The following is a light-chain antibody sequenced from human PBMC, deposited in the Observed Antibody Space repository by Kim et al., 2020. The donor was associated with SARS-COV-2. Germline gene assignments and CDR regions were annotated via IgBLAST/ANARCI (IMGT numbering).Light chain of an antibody. Sequence: GQRVTTSCSARTSNIVANTVNWYPHLPGTAPKLLIYSDNQRPSGVHDRFSGAKSGTSASLAISGLQSEDEVDYYCATWDDSLNGRVFGGGTQLTVL. CDR2: SDN. V-gene: IGLV1-44*01. J-gene: IGLJ3*02. CDR3: ATWDDSLNGRV. CDR1: TSNIVANT.